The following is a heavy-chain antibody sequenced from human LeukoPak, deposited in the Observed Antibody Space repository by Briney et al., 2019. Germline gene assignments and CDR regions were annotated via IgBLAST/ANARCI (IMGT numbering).Heavy chain of an antibody. Sequence: PGGSLRLSCAASGFTFSSYAMTWVRQAPGKGLEWVSSISASGVMTYYADSVKGRFTVSRDTSKNTLYLQMNSLRAEDTAVYYCAKVMGWSSSWYGGVDYWGQGTLVTVSS. V-gene: IGHV3-23*01. CDR3: AKVMGWSSSWYGGVDY. D-gene: IGHD6-13*01. CDR1: GFTFSSYA. J-gene: IGHJ4*02. CDR2: ISASGVMT.